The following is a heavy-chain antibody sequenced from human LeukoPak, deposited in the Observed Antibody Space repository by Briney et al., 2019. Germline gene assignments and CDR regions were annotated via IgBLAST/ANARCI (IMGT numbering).Heavy chain of an antibody. Sequence: TSETLSLTCTVSGGSISSGDYYWSWIRQPPGKGLEWIGYIYYSGSTYYNPSLKSRVTISVDTSENQFSLKLSSVTAADTAVYYCARSYCSSSSCYNPYFDYWGQGTLVTVSS. CDR1: GGSISSGDYY. D-gene: IGHD2-2*02. V-gene: IGHV4-30-4*08. CDR2: IYYSGST. J-gene: IGHJ4*02. CDR3: ARSYCSSSSCYNPYFDY.